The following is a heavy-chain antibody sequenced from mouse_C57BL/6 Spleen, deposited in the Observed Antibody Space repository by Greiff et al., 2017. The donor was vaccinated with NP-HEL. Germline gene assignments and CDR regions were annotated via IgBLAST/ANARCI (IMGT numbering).Heavy chain of an antibody. D-gene: IGHD2-4*01. Sequence: VQLQQPGAELVKPGASVKLSCKASGYTFTSYWMHWVKQRPGQGLEWIGMIHPNSGGTNYNEKFKSKATLTVDTSSSTAYMQLSSLTSEDSAVYYCARQGDYDGNYFDYWGQGTTLTVSS. CDR3: ARQGDYDGNYFDY. CDR2: IHPNSGGT. J-gene: IGHJ2*01. V-gene: IGHV1-64*01. CDR1: GYTFTSYW.